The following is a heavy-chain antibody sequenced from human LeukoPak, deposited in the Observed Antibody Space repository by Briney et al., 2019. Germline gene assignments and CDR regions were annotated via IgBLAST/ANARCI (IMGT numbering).Heavy chain of an antibody. V-gene: IGHV1-18*01. D-gene: IGHD4-17*01. CDR2: ISAYNGNT. CDR1: GYTFTSYG. J-gene: IGHJ6*02. CDR3: ARNIRVTRYYYYYGMDV. Sequence: ASVKVSCKASGYTFTSYGISWVRQAPGQGLEWMGWISAYNGNTNYTQKLQGRVTMTTDTSTSTAYMELSSLRSEDTAVYYCARNIRVTRYYYYYGMDVWGQGTTVTVSS.